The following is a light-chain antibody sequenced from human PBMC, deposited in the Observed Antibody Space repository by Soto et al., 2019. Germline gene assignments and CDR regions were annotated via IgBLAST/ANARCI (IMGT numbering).Light chain of an antibody. Sequence: DVVMTQSPLSLPVTLGQPASISCRSSQSLVYSDGNTYLHWFQQRPGQSPRRLIYKVSIRDSGVPDRFSGSGSGTDFTLKISRVEPDDVGFYYGMQHTLWPWTFGQGTQVEF. CDR1: QSLVYSDGNTY. J-gene: IGKJ1*01. CDR3: MQHTLWPWT. V-gene: IGKV2-30*01. CDR2: KVS.